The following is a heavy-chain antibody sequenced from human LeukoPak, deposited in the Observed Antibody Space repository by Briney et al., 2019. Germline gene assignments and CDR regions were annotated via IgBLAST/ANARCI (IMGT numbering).Heavy chain of an antibody. D-gene: IGHD3-3*01. V-gene: IGHV1-69*02. Sequence: ASVKVSCKASGGTFSSYTISWVRQAPGQGLEWMGRIIPILGIANYAQKFQGRVTITADKSTNTAYMELSSLRSEDTAVYYCARAFPSRITIFGVSYYFDYWGQGTLVTVSS. CDR1: GGTFSSYT. CDR2: IIPILGIA. J-gene: IGHJ4*02. CDR3: ARAFPSRITIFGVSYYFDY.